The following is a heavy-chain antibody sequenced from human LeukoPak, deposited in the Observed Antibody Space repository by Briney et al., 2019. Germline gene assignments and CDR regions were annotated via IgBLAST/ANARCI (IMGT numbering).Heavy chain of an antibody. Sequence: GGSLRLSCAASGFTFEVYGVSWVRGAPGRGLECVSGLTWIGGSTCYTDSVRGRFIISSDDAKNSPYLQMNSLRAEDTAVYYCAREGGSYHDYWGQGTLVTVSS. D-gene: IGHD1-26*01. CDR1: GFTFEVYG. V-gene: IGHV3-20*04. J-gene: IGHJ4*02. CDR2: LTWIGGST. CDR3: AREGGSYHDY.